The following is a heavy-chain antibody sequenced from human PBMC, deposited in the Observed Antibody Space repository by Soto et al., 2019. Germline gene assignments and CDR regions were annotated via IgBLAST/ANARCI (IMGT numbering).Heavy chain of an antibody. V-gene: IGHV4-30-4*01. Sequence: TLSLTCSVSGDSISNLDYFWAWIRQPPGQALEYIGYIYKSATTYYNPSFESRVAISVDTSKSQFSLNVTSVTAADTAVYFCARGRYCLTGRCFPNWFDSWGQGALVTV. CDR3: ARGRYCLTGRCFPNWFDS. D-gene: IGHD7-27*01. CDR1: GDSISNLDYF. J-gene: IGHJ5*01. CDR2: IYKSATT.